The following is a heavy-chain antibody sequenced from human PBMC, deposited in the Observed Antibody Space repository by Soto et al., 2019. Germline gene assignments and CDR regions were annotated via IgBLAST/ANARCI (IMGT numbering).Heavy chain of an antibody. CDR1: GFIFNDYS. CDR3: VRAGHVYDVHYYGMAV. J-gene: IGHJ6*02. V-gene: IGHV3-21*01. D-gene: IGHD5-12*01. CDR2: ISSSGTYI. Sequence: GGSLRLSCAASGFIFNDYSMDWVRQAPEKGLEWVSSISSSGTYIYYADSVKGRFAISRDNAKNVMYLQMDNLRAEDTAVYYCVRAGHVYDVHYYGMAVWGQGTTVTVSS.